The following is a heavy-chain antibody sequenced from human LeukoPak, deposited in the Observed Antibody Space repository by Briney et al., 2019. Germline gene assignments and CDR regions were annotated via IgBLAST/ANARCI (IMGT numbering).Heavy chain of an antibody. J-gene: IGHJ4*02. CDR1: GFTFSNYG. CDR3: ARDFKRTLFGVVPNSQIFDY. D-gene: IGHD3-3*01. Sequence: GGSLRLSCAASGFTFSNYGMHWVRQAPGKGLEWVAVICYDGSNKYYADSVKGRFTISRDNSKNTLYLQMNSLRAEDTAVYYCARDFKRTLFGVVPNSQIFDYWGQGTLVTVSS. CDR2: ICYDGSNK. V-gene: IGHV3-33*01.